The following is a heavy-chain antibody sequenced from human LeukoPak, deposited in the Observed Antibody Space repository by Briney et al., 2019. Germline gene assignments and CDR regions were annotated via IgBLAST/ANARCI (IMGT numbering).Heavy chain of an antibody. CDR3: ARHGQQEQVIPVSRYYFDY. V-gene: IGHV4-39*01. CDR2: VSYNGNT. Sequence: SETLSLTCGVSGDSISNSRHHWGWIRQPPGKGLEWIGTVSYNGNTYYSPSLKSRVTISVDTSKNQFSLRLASVTATDTGVFYCARHGQQEQVIPVSRYYFDYWGQGALVSVSS. CDR1: GDSISNSRHH. D-gene: IGHD6-13*01. J-gene: IGHJ4*02.